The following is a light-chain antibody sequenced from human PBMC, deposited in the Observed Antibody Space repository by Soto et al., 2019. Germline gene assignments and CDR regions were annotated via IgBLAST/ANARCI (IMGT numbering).Light chain of an antibody. CDR1: ESVLDY. V-gene: IGKV3-15*01. CDR3: QQYYKWPQWT. J-gene: IGKJ1*01. Sequence: EIVMTQSPATLSAYPGERANLSSRASESVLDYLAWFQQRPGQSPRLLIYGPATRATGIPGRFRGSGSGTEFTLTITSLQSEDFAVYYCQQYYKWPQWTIGQGTKVDIK. CDR2: GPA.